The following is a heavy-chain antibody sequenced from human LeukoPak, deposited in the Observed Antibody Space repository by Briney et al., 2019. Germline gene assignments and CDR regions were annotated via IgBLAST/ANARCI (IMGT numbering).Heavy chain of an antibody. J-gene: IGHJ4*02. CDR3: ARIIVGTTLDH. Sequence: SETLSLTCTVSGGSVNSDSYYWSWIRQPPGKGLEWIGFIYYTGSTSDNPSLRSRVTISVDTSRNQFSLKPSSVTAADTAVYYCARIIVGTTLDHWGQGTLVTVSS. CDR2: IYYTGST. V-gene: IGHV4-61*01. CDR1: GGSVNSDSYY. D-gene: IGHD1-26*01.